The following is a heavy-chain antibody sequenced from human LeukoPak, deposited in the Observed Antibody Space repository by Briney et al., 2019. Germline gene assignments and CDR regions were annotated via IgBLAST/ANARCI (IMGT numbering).Heavy chain of an antibody. CDR3: ARLSGTYSRGGDH. Sequence: PGGSLRLSCAASGFAFSSYSMSWVRQAPGKGLEWVANINQGGSEKYYVDSVKGRFTISRDNAKNSLYLQMNSLRVEDSAVYYCARLSGTYSRGGDHWGQGTLVTVSS. J-gene: IGHJ4*02. V-gene: IGHV3-7*03. D-gene: IGHD1-26*01. CDR1: GFAFSSYS. CDR2: INQGGSEK.